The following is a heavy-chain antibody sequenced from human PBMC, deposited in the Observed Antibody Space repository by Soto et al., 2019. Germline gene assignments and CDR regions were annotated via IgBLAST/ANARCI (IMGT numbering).Heavy chain of an antibody. D-gene: IGHD2-21*01. CDR2: ISYDGSHE. CDR1: GTTFGIYA. CDR3: GGGHSHLYYYYGLDF. J-gene: IGHJ6*02. Sequence: GGSLRLSCAGSGTTFGIYAMHWVRQAPGKGLEWVAVISYDGSHEFYADSVKGRFTISRDNSNNMLYLQMNSLKPDDAAVYFCGGGHSHLYYYYGLDFWGQGTTVTVSS. V-gene: IGHV3-30*03.